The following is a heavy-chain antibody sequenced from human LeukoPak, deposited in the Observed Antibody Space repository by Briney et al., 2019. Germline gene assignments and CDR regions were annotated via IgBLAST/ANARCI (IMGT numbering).Heavy chain of an antibody. CDR2: PSYDGTNK. CDR3: AKDRGTAVAGTNWFDP. D-gene: IGHD6-19*01. Sequence: WGSLRLSCAASGFTFSNYGMHWVRQAPGKGLEWVALPSYDGTNKFYADSVKGRFTISRDNSKNTLSLQMNSLRAEDTAVYYCAKDRGTAVAGTNWFDPWGQGTLVTVSS. J-gene: IGHJ5*02. V-gene: IGHV3-30*18. CDR1: GFTFSNYG.